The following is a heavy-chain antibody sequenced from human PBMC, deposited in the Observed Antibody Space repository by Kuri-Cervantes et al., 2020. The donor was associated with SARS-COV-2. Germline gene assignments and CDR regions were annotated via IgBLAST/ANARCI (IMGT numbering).Heavy chain of an antibody. CDR1: GYTFTSYD. V-gene: IGHV1-8*01. Sequence: ASVKVSCKASGYTFTSYDINWVRQATGRGLEWMGWMNPNSGNTGYARKFQGRVTMTRNTSISTAYMELSSLRSEDTAVYYCARRHSNYQYRYYYYYYMDVWGKGTTVTVSS. D-gene: IGHD4-11*01. CDR3: ARRHSNYQYRYYYYYYMDV. CDR2: MNPNSGNT. J-gene: IGHJ6*03.